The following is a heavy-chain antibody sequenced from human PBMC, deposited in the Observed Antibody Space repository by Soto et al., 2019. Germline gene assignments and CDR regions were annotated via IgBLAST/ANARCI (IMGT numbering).Heavy chain of an antibody. V-gene: IGHV4-39*01. CDR2: IYYSGSS. Sequence: SETLSLTCTVSGGSISSINDYWGWIRQPPGKGLEWIGSIYYSGSSYYNPSLKSRVTISVDTSKNQFSLKLNSVTAADTAVYYCARNEYYASGSYSWGQGTLVTVSS. CDR3: ARNEYYASGSYS. J-gene: IGHJ5*02. D-gene: IGHD3-10*01. CDR1: GGSISSINDY.